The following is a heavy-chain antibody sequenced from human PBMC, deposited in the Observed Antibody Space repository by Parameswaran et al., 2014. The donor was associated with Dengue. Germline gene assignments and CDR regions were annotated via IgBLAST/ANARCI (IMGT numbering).Heavy chain of an antibody. J-gene: IGHJ6*02. Sequence: WIRQPPGKGLEWVAVIWYDGSNKYYADSVKGRFTISRDNSKNTLYLQMNSLRAEDTAVYYCARDFSSAITIFGVVIHYGMDVWGQGTTVTVSS. CDR2: IWYDGSNK. D-gene: IGHD3-3*01. V-gene: IGHV3-33*01. CDR3: ARDFSSAITIFGVVIHYGMDV.